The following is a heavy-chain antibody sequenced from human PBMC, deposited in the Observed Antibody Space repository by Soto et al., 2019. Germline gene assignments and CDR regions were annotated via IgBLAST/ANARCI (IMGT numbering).Heavy chain of an antibody. CDR3: ARDLSVLTGTPRGMDV. CDR1: GGTFSSYT. Sequence: QVQLVQSGAEVKKPGSSVKVSCKASGGTFSSYTISWVRQAPGQGLEWMGRIIPILGIANYAQKFQGRVTITADKSTSTAYMELSSLRSEDTAVYYCARDLSVLTGTPRGMDVWGQGTTVTVSS. J-gene: IGHJ6*02. D-gene: IGHD3-9*01. V-gene: IGHV1-69*08. CDR2: IIPILGIA.